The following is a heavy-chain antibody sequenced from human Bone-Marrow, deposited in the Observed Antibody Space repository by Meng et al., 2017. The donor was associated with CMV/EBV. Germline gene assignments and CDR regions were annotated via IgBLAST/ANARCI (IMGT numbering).Heavy chain of an antibody. CDR3: ARHAPMIVVVITLEWFDP. CDR2: IYYSGST. D-gene: IGHD3-22*01. V-gene: IGHV4-39*01. Sequence: SETLSLTCTVSGGSISSSSYYWGWSRQPPGKGLEWIGSIYYSGSTYYNPSLKSRVTISVDTSKNQFPLKLSSVTAADTAVYYCARHAPMIVVVITLEWFDPWGQGTLVTVSS. CDR1: GGSISSSSYY. J-gene: IGHJ5*02.